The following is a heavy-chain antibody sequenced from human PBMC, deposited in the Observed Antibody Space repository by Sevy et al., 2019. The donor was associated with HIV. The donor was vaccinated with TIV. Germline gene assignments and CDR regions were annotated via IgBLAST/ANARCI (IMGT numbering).Heavy chain of an antibody. CDR1: GFTVSTNY. J-gene: IGHJ4*02. CDR2: IYSVGNT. V-gene: IGHV3-53*01. Sequence: GGSLRLSCAASGFTVSTNYMSWVRQAPGKGLEWVSVIYSVGNTYYADSVKGRFTISRDKSKITLYLQMNTLTPEDTAMYYCAREYHGDYFYYFDSWGQGTLVTVSS. CDR3: AREYHGDYFYYFDS. D-gene: IGHD4-17*01.